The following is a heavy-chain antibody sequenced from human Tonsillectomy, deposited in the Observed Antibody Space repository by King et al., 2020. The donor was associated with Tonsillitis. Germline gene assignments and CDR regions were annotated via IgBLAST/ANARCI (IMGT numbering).Heavy chain of an antibody. CDR2: INQGGDT. J-gene: IGHJ1*01. CDR3: ARPDPTVLESFLH. CDR1: GGSFRGYY. Sequence: VQLQQWGAGLLKPSETLSLTCAAYGGSFRGYYWSWLRQPPGKGLEWIGEINQGGDTNYNPSLKSRVTISVDTSKNQFSLKLSSVSAADTAVYFCARPDPTVLESFLHWGQGTLVTVSP. V-gene: IGHV4-34*01. D-gene: IGHD4-11*01.